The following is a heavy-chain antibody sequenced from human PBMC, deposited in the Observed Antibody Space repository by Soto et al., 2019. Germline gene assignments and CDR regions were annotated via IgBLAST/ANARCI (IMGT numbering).Heavy chain of an antibody. CDR3: ARVRGGYSYAMDV. D-gene: IGHD3-10*02. V-gene: IGHV4-4*02. CDR1: GGSISSSNW. CDR2: IYHSGST. Sequence: QVQLQESGPGLVKPSGTLSLTCAVSGGSISSSNWWSWVRQPPGKGLEWIGEIYHSGSTNYNPSLTSRVTISVDKSKNQFSLKLSSVTAAATAVYYCARVRGGYSYAMDVWGQGTTVTVSS. J-gene: IGHJ6*02.